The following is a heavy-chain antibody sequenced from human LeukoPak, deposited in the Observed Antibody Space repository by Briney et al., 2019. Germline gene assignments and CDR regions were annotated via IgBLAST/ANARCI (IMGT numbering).Heavy chain of an antibody. CDR1: GFAFSVYA. Sequence: GGSLRLSCTASGFAFSVYAMSWLRQPPGKGLEWVSTINANSGTTSYAASVRGRFTISRDNSKNTLYLQLNTLRADDTATYYCAKPISGGLAVTADRFHPWGQGTLVVVSS. V-gene: IGHV3-23*01. D-gene: IGHD6-19*01. CDR2: INANSGTT. CDR3: AKPISGGLAVTADRFHP. J-gene: IGHJ5*01.